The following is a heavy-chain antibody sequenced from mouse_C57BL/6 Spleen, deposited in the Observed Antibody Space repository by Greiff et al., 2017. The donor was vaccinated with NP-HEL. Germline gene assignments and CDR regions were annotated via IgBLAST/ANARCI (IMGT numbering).Heavy chain of an antibody. CDR1: GYTFTDYY. Sequence: QVQLQQSGAELVKPGASVKISCKASGYTFTDYYINWVKQRPGQGLEWIGKIGPGSGSTYYNEKFKGKATLTADKSSSTAYMQLSSLTSEDSAVYFCARLGGYYGSSAWFAYWGQGTLVTVSA. CDR3: ARLGGYYGSSAWFAY. J-gene: IGHJ3*01. CDR2: IGPGSGST. D-gene: IGHD1-1*01. V-gene: IGHV1-77*01.